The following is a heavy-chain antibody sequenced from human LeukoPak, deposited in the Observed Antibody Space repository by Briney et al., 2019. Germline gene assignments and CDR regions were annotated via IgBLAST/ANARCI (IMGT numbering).Heavy chain of an antibody. CDR1: GGSFSSGSYY. CDR2: IYYSGST. CDR3: AREGSSSWGFDP. J-gene: IGHJ5*02. V-gene: IGHV4-61*01. D-gene: IGHD6-13*01. Sequence: PSETLSLTCTVSGGSFSSGSYYWRWLRQPPGTGLEGIGYIYYSGSTNYNPSLKSRVTISVDTSKNQSSLKLSSVTAADTAVYYCAREGSSSWGFDPWGQGTLVTVSS.